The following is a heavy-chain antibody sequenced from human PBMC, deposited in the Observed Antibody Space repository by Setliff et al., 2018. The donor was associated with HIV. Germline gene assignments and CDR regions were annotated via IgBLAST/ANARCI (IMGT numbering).Heavy chain of an antibody. V-gene: IGHV4-39*07. CDR2: IYYSGST. CDR1: GDSVSSASYY. J-gene: IGHJ4*02. CDR3: ARGPPFAF. Sequence: SETLSLTCTVSGDSVSSASYYWGWIRQPPGKGLEWTGSIYYSGSTYYNPSLKSRVTISVDTSKNQFSLKLSSVTAADTGVYYCARGPPFAFWGQGLLVTVSS.